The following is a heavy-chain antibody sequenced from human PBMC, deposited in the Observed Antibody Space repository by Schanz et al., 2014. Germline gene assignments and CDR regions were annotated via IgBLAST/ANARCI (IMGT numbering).Heavy chain of an antibody. Sequence: QVQLVQSGAEVKKPGASVKVSCKASGYTFTSYGINWVRQAPGQGLEWMGWISAYNGNTNYAQKLQGRVTITADRSTSTAYMDVSSLRSEDTAVYYCARDGVDAAAGGNYWGQGTLXTVSS. V-gene: IGHV1-18*01. CDR2: ISAYNGNT. J-gene: IGHJ4*02. CDR1: GYTFTSYG. CDR3: ARDGVDAAAGGNY. D-gene: IGHD6-13*01.